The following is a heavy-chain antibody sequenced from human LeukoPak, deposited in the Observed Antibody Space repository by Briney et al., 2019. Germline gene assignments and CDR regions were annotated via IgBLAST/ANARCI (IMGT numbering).Heavy chain of an antibody. Sequence: QPSETLSLTCTVYGRSFSDYCWSWIRQSPGKGLEWIGEINHSGSINYNPSLKSRVTISVDTSKKQFSLKLTSVTAADTAVYYCTRGKPGTVFDSWGQGTLVTVSS. CDR2: INHSGSI. CDR1: GRSFSDYC. J-gene: IGHJ4*02. CDR3: TRGKPGTVFDS. D-gene: IGHD3/OR15-3a*01. V-gene: IGHV4-34*01.